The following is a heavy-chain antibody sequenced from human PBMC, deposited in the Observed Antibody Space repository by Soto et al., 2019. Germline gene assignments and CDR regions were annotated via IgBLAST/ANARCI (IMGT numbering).Heavy chain of an antibody. CDR3: ARAGDYYDSSGQAYYFDY. D-gene: IGHD3-22*01. J-gene: IGHJ4*02. V-gene: IGHV4-31*03. CDR2: IYYSGST. CDR1: GGSISGGGYY. Sequence: PSETLSLTCTVSGGSISGGGYYWSWIRQHPGRGLEWIGYIYYSGSTYYNPSLKSRVTISVDTSKNQFSLKLSSVTAADTAVYYCARAGDYYDSSGQAYYFDYWGQGTLVTVSS.